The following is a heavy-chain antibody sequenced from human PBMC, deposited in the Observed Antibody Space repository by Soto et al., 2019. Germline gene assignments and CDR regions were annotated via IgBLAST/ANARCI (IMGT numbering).Heavy chain of an antibody. J-gene: IGHJ6*02. CDR2: ISGSGGST. CDR3: AKRAYCSGGSCYKQYYYYGMDV. V-gene: IGHV3-23*01. Sequence: GGSLRLSCSASGFTFSSYAMSWVRQAPGKGLEWVSAISGSGGSTYYADSVKGRFTISRDNSKNTLYLQMNSLRAEDTAVYYCAKRAYCSGGSCYKQYYYYGMDVWGQGTTVTVSS. CDR1: GFTFSSYA. D-gene: IGHD2-15*01.